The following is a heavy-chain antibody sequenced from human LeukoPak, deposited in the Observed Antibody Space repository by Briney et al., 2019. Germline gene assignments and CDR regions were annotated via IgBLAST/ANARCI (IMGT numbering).Heavy chain of an antibody. CDR2: ISGSAGST. J-gene: IGHJ4*02. Sequence: GGSLRLSCAASGFTFSNYAMTWVRQAPGKGLEWVSVISGSAGSTYYADSVKGRFTISRDNSKNTLYLQMNSLRAEDTAVYYCAKDFEGFCSSTSCYLIFDYWGQGTLVTVSS. D-gene: IGHD2-2*01. CDR1: GFTFSNYA. V-gene: IGHV3-23*01. CDR3: AKDFEGFCSSTSCYLIFDY.